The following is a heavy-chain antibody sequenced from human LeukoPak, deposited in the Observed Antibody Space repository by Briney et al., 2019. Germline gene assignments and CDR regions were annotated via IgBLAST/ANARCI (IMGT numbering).Heavy chain of an antibody. CDR1: GYSISSGYY. CDR2: IYYSGST. Sequence: SETLSLTCTVSGYSISSGYYWGWIRQPPGKGLEWIGSIYYSGSTYYNPSLKSRVTISVDTSKNQFSLKLSSVTAADTAVYYCASYHIKWLLLDHDAFDIWGQGTMVTVSS. J-gene: IGHJ3*02. V-gene: IGHV4-38-2*02. D-gene: IGHD3-22*01. CDR3: ASYHIKWLLLDHDAFDI.